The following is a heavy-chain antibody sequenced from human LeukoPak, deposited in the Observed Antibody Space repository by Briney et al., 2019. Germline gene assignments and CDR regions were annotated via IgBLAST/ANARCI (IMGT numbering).Heavy chain of an antibody. V-gene: IGHV4-34*01. CDR1: GGSFSGYY. CDR3: ARGAVTTYYFDY. CDR2: INHSEST. J-gene: IGHJ4*02. Sequence: PSETLSLTCAVYGGSFSGYYWSWIRQPPGKGLEWIGEINHSESTNYNPSLKSRVTISVDTSKIQFSLKLSSVTAADTAVYYCARGAVTTYYFDYWGQGTLVTVSS. D-gene: IGHD4-17*01.